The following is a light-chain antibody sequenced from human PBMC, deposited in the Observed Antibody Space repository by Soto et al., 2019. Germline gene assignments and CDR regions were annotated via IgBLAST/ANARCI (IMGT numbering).Light chain of an antibody. J-gene: IGKJ4*01. Sequence: AIQLTQSPSSLSASVGDRVTVTCRASQGIGRALAWYQQKPGKAPKLLIYDASTLETGVPSGFSGSGSGTDFTLTISSLQPEDFATYYCQQFNSYPLTFGGGTKVDNK. CDR2: DAS. V-gene: IGKV1-13*02. CDR3: QQFNSYPLT. CDR1: QGIGRA.